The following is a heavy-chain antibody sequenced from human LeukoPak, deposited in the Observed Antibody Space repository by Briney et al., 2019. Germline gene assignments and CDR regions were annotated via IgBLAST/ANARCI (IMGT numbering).Heavy chain of an antibody. V-gene: IGHV3-23*01. J-gene: IGHJ6*02. CDR3: AYCGGDCYPNYYYGMDV. CDR2: IGGGGDMT. D-gene: IGHD2-21*02. CDR1: GITFRTYA. Sequence: GGSLRLSCAASGITFRTYALNWVRQAPGKGLEWVSGIGGGGDMTNYADTVKGRFTISRDKSKTTLNLQMNSLRAEDTAVYYCAYCGGDCYPNYYYGMDVWGQGTTVTVSS.